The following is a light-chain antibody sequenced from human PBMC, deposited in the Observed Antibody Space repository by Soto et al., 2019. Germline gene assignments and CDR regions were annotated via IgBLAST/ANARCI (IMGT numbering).Light chain of an antibody. J-gene: IGLJ1*01. CDR2: DVS. Sequence: QSVLAQPASVSGSPGQSIAISCTGTSSDVGRYNYVSWFQQHPGKAPKLMIYDVSNRPSGVSDRFSGSKSGNTASLTISGLQAEDEADYYCSSYTRSNTFVFGTGTKVTVL. CDR3: SSYTRSNTFV. V-gene: IGLV2-14*01. CDR1: SSDVGRYNY.